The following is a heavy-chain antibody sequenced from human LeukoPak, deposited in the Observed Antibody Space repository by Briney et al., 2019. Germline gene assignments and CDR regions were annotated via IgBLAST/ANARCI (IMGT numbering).Heavy chain of an antibody. CDR2: IYYSGST. V-gene: IGHV4-30-4*01. CDR3: ARDLGDYGDYYYYGMDV. Sequence: PSETLSLTCTVSGGSISSGDYYWSWIRQPPGKGLEWIGYIYYSGSTYYNPSLKSRVTISVDTSKNQFSLKLSSVTAADTAVYYCARDLGDYGDYYYYGMDVWGQGTTVTVSS. CDR1: GGSISSGDYY. J-gene: IGHJ6*02. D-gene: IGHD4-17*01.